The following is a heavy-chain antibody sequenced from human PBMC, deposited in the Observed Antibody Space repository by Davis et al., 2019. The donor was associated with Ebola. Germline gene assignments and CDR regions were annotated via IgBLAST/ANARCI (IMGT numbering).Heavy chain of an antibody. J-gene: IGHJ4*02. D-gene: IGHD7-27*01. V-gene: IGHV4-39*01. Sequence: MPSETLSLTCTVSGGSISSSSYYWGWIRQPPGKGLSWIGSIYYSGSTYSNPSLKSRVTISVDTSKNQFSLKLSSVTTADTAVYYCAGQPGLTDIDYWGQGTLVTVSS. CDR2: IYYSGST. CDR3: AGQPGLTDIDY. CDR1: GGSISSSSYY.